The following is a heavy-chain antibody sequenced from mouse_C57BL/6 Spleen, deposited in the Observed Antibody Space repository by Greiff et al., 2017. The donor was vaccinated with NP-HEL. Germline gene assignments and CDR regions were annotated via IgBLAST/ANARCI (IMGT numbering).Heavy chain of an antibody. J-gene: IGHJ3*01. V-gene: IGHV5-12*01. CDR2: ISNGGGST. Sequence: EVNLVESGGGLVQPGGSLKLSCAASGFTFSDYYMYWVRQTPEKRLEWVAYISNGGGSTYYPDTVKGRFTISRDNAKNTLYLQMSRLKSEDTAMYYCARGDTGSWFAYWGQGTLVTVSA. CDR3: ARGDTGSWFAY. D-gene: IGHD4-1*01. CDR1: GFTFSDYY.